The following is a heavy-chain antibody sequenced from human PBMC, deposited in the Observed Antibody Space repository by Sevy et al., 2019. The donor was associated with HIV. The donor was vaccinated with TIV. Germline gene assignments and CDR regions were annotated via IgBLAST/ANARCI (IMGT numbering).Heavy chain of an antibody. CDR2: ISGSGGST. V-gene: IGHV3-23*02. CDR1: GFTFSSYA. D-gene: IGHD3-3*01. CDR3: AKDLAERRITIFGVVITQDAFDI. Sequence: GGSLRLSCAASGFTFSSYAMSWVRQAPGKGLEWVSAISGSGGSTYYEDSVKGRFTIARDNSKNTLYLQMNGLRAEDTAVYYCAKDLAERRITIFGVVITQDAFDIWGQGTMVTVSS. J-gene: IGHJ3*02.